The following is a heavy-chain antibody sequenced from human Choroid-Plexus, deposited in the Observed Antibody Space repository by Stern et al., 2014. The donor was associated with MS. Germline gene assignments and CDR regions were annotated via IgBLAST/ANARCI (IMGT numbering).Heavy chain of an antibody. CDR1: GFTLSDHY. J-gene: IGHJ4*02. V-gene: IGHV3-72*01. Sequence: EVQLVESGGGLVQPGGSLRLSCVASGFTLSDHYMDWVRQVPGKGLEWVGHMRNKANSYTTQYAASVKGRFVISRDDSKNSLYLQMNSLKSEDTAVYYCVRVSGSSGSDFWGQGTLVSVSS. D-gene: IGHD6-19*01. CDR2: MRNKANSYTT. CDR3: VRVSGSSGSDF.